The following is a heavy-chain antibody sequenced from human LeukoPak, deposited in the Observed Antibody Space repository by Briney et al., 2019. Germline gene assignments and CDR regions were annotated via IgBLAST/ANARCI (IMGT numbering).Heavy chain of an antibody. CDR2: INPNSGGT. CDR1: GYTFTSYD. CDR3: ARDYYYDRGEYYGMDV. Sequence: GASVKVSCKASGYTFTSYDINWVRQAPGQGLEWMGWINPNSGGTNYAQKFQGRVTMTRDTSISTAYMELSRLRSDDTAVYYCARDYYYDRGEYYGMDVWGQGTTVTVSS. J-gene: IGHJ6*02. V-gene: IGHV1-2*02. D-gene: IGHD3-22*01.